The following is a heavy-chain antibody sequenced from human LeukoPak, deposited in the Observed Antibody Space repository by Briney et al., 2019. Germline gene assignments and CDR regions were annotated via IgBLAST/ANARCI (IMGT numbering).Heavy chain of an antibody. V-gene: IGHV1-8*03. Sequence: ASVKVSCKASGYTFTSYDINWVRQATGQGLEWMGWMNPNSGNTGYAQKFQGRVTITRNTSISTAYMELSSLRSEDRAVYYCARGQFYGGDAFDIWGQGTMVTVSS. CDR2: MNPNSGNT. CDR3: ARGQFYGGDAFDI. D-gene: IGHD4-23*01. CDR1: GYTFTSYD. J-gene: IGHJ3*02.